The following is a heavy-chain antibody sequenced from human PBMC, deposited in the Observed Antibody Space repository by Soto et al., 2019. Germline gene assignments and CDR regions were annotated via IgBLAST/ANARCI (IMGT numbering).Heavy chain of an antibody. CDR2: IWYDGSNK. Sequence: GGSLRLSCAASGFTFSSYGMHWVRQAPGKGLEWVAVIWYDGSNKYYADSVKGRFTISRANSKNTLYLQMNSLRAEDTAVYYCAKDPVATISPLIHMGVWGQGTTVTVSS. D-gene: IGHD5-12*01. CDR3: AKDPVATISPLIHMGV. V-gene: IGHV3-33*06. CDR1: GFTFSSYG. J-gene: IGHJ6*02.